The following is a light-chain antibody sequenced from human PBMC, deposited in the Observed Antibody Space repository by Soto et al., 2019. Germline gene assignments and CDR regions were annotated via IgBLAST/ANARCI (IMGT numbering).Light chain of an antibody. CDR3: QQYNSLWT. CDR1: QSISSW. J-gene: IGKJ1*01. Sequence: DIQMTQSPSTLSASVGDRVTITCRASQSISSWLAWYQQKPGKAPKLLIYKASSLESGVPSRFSGSGSGTEFTLTSSSRQPDDFATYYCQQYNSLWTFGQGTKVEIK. CDR2: KAS. V-gene: IGKV1-5*03.